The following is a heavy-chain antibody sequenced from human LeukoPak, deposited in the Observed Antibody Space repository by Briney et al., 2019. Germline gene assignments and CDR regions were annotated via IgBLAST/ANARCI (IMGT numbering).Heavy chain of an antibody. Sequence: GGSLRLSCVASGFTFSNLAMGWVRQAPGKGLEWVSVISDSGGTTYYADSVKGRFTISRDNSRNTLFLQMSSLRAEDTAVYYCAGYYCSSGTCRKYLDYWGQGTLVTVSS. V-gene: IGHV3-23*01. D-gene: IGHD2-15*01. CDR1: GFTFSNLA. CDR2: ISDSGGTT. CDR3: AGYYCSSGTCRKYLDY. J-gene: IGHJ4*02.